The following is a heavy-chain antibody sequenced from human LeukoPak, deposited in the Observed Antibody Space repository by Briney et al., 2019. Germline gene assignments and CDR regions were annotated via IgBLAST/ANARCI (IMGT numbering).Heavy chain of an antibody. CDR2: TYYRSKWFR. CDR1: GDSVSINTAA. CDR3: ARKGTVTTPFDY. J-gene: IGHJ4*02. Sequence: SQTLSLTCAISGDSVSINTAAWTWIRQSPSRGLEWLGRTYYRSKWFRDYAVSVKSRITIDADTSKNQFSLQLNSVTPEDTAVYYCARKGTVTTPFDYWGQGILVTVSS. V-gene: IGHV6-1*01. D-gene: IGHD4-11*01.